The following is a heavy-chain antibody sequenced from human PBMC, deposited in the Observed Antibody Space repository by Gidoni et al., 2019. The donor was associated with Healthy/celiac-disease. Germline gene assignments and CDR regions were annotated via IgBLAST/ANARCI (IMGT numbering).Heavy chain of an antibody. CDR3: AKDLEVVSAIFDY. D-gene: IGHD2-21*01. J-gene: IGHJ4*02. V-gene: IGHV3-30*18. CDR1: GFPFSSYG. Sequence: QVQLLESGGGVFQPGGSLGLSCAASGFPFSSYGMHWVRQAPGKGLEWVAVISKDGSNKDYADSVKGRFTISRDNSKNTLYLQMNSLRAEDTAVYYCAKDLEVVSAIFDYWGQGILVTVSS. CDR2: ISKDGSNK.